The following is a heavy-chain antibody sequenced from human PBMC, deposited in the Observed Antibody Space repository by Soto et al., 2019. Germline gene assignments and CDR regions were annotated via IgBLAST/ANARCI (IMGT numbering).Heavy chain of an antibody. J-gene: IGHJ4*02. CDR2: IYHSGST. Sequence: QLQLQESGSGLVNPSQTLSLTCAVSGASISSGGYSWSWIRQPPGKGREWIGYIYHSGSTYYNPSLKSRVTISVDRSKNQFSLKLSSVTAADTAVYYCARESDCSSTSCPYFDYWGQGTLVTVSS. V-gene: IGHV4-30-2*01. CDR1: GASISSGGYS. CDR3: ARESDCSSTSCPYFDY. D-gene: IGHD2-2*01.